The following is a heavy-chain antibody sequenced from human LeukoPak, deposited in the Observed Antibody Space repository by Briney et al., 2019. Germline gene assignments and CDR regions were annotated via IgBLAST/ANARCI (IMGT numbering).Heavy chain of an antibody. V-gene: IGHV3-20*04. CDR1: GFTFSSYW. D-gene: IGHD5-18*01. CDR2: INWNGGST. Sequence: RSGGSLRLSCAASGFTFSSYWMSWVRQAPGKGLEWVSGINWNGGSTGYADSVKGRFTISRDNAKNSLYLQMNSLRAEDTALYYCARQRGYSYGHRVETAFDIWGQGTMVTVSS. CDR3: ARQRGYSYGHRVETAFDI. J-gene: IGHJ3*02.